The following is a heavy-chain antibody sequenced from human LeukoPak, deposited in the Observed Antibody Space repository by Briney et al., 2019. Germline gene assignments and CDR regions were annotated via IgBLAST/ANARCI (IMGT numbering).Heavy chain of an antibody. D-gene: IGHD6-6*01. V-gene: IGHV3-73*01. Sequence: PGGSLRLSCAASGFSFSGSAMHWVRQASGKGLEWVGHIRTKGNNDATAYAASVKGSFTISRDDSKNTAYLQMNSLKTEDTAVYYCTGSSSGYWGQGTLVTVSS. CDR1: GFSFSGSA. J-gene: IGHJ4*02. CDR3: TGSSSGY. CDR2: IRTKGNNDAT.